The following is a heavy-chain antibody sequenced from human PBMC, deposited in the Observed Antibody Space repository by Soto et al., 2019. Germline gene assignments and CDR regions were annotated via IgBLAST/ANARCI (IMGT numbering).Heavy chain of an antibody. CDR3: ARGPEYSSASGWFDP. Sequence: ASVKVSCKASGYTFTGYYMHWVRQAPGQGLEWMGWINPNSGGTNYAQKFQGWVTMTRVTSISTAYMELSRLRSDDTAVYYCARGPEYSSASGWFDPWGQGTLVTVSS. CDR2: INPNSGGT. J-gene: IGHJ5*02. D-gene: IGHD6-6*01. CDR1: GYTFTGYY. V-gene: IGHV1-2*04.